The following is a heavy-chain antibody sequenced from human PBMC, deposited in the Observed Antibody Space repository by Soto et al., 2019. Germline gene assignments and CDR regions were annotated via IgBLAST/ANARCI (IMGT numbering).Heavy chain of an antibody. CDR1: GFTLSGYA. V-gene: IGHV3-64*01. CDR3: ARRAHPDVYYIDV. Sequence: EVPLAESGGGLAQPGGSLRLSCAASGFTLSGYAMDWVRQAPGKGLEYVSGISSNGVGTYYANSVQCRFTISRDTSKNTVYLQRGSLRPEDMAVNYCARRAHPDVYYIDVWGKGTTVTVSS. CDR2: ISSNGVGT. J-gene: IGHJ6*03.